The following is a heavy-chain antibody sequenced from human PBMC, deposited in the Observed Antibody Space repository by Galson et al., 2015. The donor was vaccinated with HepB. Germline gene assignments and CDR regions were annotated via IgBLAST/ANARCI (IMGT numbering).Heavy chain of an antibody. Sequence: ETLSLTCAVYGGSFSGYYWSWIRQPPGKGLEWIGEINHSGSTNYNPSLKSRVTISVDTSKNQFSLKLSSVTAADTAVYYCARGAGFGWIAPLTLGWFDPWGQGTLVTVSS. V-gene: IGHV4-34*01. CDR2: INHSGST. D-gene: IGHD5-12*01. J-gene: IGHJ5*02. CDR3: ARGAGFGWIAPLTLGWFDP. CDR1: GGSFSGYY.